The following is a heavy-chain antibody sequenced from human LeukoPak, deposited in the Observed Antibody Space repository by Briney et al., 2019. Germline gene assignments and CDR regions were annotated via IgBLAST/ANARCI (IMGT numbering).Heavy chain of an antibody. Sequence: PSETLSLTCSVFGGSFSSYYWSWIRQPPGKGLEWIGYISYSGSTNYNPSLMSRVTISLATSKNQFSLKLSSVTAADTAVYYCARSAGYFDYWGQGTLVTVSS. J-gene: IGHJ4*02. CDR3: ARSAGYFDY. V-gene: IGHV4-59*01. CDR1: GGSFSSYY. CDR2: ISYSGST.